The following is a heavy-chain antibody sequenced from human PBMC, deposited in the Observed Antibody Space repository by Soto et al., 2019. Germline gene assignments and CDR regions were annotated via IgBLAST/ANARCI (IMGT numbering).Heavy chain of an antibody. CDR1: GGSFSGYY. D-gene: IGHD3-10*01. CDR3: ARRNGAEGWFDP. V-gene: IGHV4-34*01. CDR2: INHSGST. J-gene: IGHJ5*02. Sequence: SETLSLTCAVYGGSFSGYYWSWIRQPPGKGLEWIGEINHSGSTNYNPSLKSRVTISVDTSKNQFSLKLSSVTAADTAVYYCARRNGAEGWFDPWGQGTLVTVSS.